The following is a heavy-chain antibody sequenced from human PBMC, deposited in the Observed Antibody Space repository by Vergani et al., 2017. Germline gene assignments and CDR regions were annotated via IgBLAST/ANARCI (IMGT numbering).Heavy chain of an antibody. V-gene: IGHV4-59*01. Sequence: QVQLQESGPGLVKPSETLTLTCTVSGGSISSYYWSWIRQPPGKGLVWIGYIYYSGSTNYNPSLKSRVTISVDTSKNQFSLKLSSVTAADAAVYYCARHGYSSSGNGWFDPWGQGTLVTVSS. D-gene: IGHD6-6*01. CDR3: ARHGYSSSGNGWFDP. J-gene: IGHJ5*02. CDR1: GGSISSYY. CDR2: IYYSGST.